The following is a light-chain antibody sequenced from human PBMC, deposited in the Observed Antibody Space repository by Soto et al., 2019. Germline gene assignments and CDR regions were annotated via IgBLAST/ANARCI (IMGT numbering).Light chain of an antibody. CDR2: KIF. V-gene: IGKV2-30*02. CDR1: QSLVHSDGNPF. J-gene: IGKJ2*01. CDR3: MQYVYSPHT. Sequence: DVVLTQSPLSLPVTPGQPASISCRSSQSLVHSDGNPFFSWYHQRPGQSPRRLIDKIFDRYSGVTDRFSGSASGTDFALKSRRVGAEDVGIYYCMQYVYSPHTFGQRDKLEIK.